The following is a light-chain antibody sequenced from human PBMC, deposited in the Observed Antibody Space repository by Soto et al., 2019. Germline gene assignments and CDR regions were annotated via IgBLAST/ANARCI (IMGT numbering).Light chain of an antibody. CDR1: QSVLYSSNNKNY. CDR2: WAS. J-gene: IGKJ1*01. CDR3: KHYYASPTWA. Sequence: DIVMTQSPDFLAVSLGERATINCKSSQSVLYSSNNKNYLAWYQQKPGQPPKLLIYWASTRESGVPDRFSGSGSGTDFTLTISSLQAEDVAVYYCKHYYASPTWAFGQGTKVDIK. V-gene: IGKV4-1*01.